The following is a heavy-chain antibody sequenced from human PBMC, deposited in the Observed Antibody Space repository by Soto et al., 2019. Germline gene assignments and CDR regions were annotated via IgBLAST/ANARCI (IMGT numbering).Heavy chain of an antibody. D-gene: IGHD3-22*01. V-gene: IGHV4-31*03. CDR3: ARASPFYYDDSAYFIDY. Sequence: PSETLSLTCTVSGVSLTSDSYYWSWIRQHPGKGLEWIGYINYSGSTFSNPSLKSRVTISVDTSKNQFSLSLSSVTAADTAVYYCARASPFYYDDSAYFIDYWRQGTLVTVSS. CDR1: GVSLTSDSYY. CDR2: INYSGST. J-gene: IGHJ4*02.